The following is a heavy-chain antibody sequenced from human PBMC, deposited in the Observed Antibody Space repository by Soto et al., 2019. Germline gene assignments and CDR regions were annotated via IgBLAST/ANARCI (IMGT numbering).Heavy chain of an antibody. V-gene: IGHV3-74*01. CDR3: ARGRVSAPRSAYGI. CDR1: GLTFSNYW. CDR2: INNDGSST. J-gene: IGHJ3*02. Sequence: EVQLAESGGGLVQPGGSLRLSCAASGLTFSNYWMHWVRQAPGKGLVWVSRINNDGSSTNYADSVKGRFTISRDNAKNTLYLQMNSLRAEDTAVYYCARGRVSAPRSAYGIWSQGTMVTVSS. D-gene: IGHD2-8*01.